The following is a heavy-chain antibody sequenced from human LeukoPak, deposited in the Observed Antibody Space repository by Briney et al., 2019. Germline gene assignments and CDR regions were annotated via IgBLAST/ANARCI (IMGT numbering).Heavy chain of an antibody. J-gene: IGHJ5*02. Sequence: ASVNVSCKASGYTFTSYGISWVRQAPGQGLEWMGWISAYNGNTNYAQKLQGRVTMTTDTSTSTAYMELRSLRSDDTAVYYCARVCSSTSCYLLFDPWGQGTLVTVSS. V-gene: IGHV1-18*01. CDR3: ARVCSSTSCYLLFDP. CDR2: ISAYNGNT. CDR1: GYTFTSYG. D-gene: IGHD2-2*01.